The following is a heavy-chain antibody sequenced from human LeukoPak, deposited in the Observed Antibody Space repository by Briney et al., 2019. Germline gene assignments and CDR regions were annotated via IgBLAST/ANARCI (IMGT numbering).Heavy chain of an antibody. V-gene: IGHV1-69*05. Sequence: ASVKVSCKASGGTFSSYAISWVRQAPGQGLEWMGGIIPIFGTANYTQKFQGRVTITTDESTSTAYMELSSLRSEDTAVYYCARAKRPPPSSNYAGYDYWAREPWSPSPQ. CDR2: IIPIFGTA. D-gene: IGHD4-11*01. CDR3: ARAKRPPPSSNYAGYDY. CDR1: GGTFSSYA. J-gene: IGHJ4*02.